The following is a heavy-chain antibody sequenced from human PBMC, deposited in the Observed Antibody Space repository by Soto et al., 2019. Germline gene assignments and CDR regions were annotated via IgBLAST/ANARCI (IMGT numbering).Heavy chain of an antibody. J-gene: IGHJ4*02. Sequence: EVQLVESGGGLVQPGGSLRLSCAASGFTVSRYDMHWVRQATGKGLEWVSAIATAGDTYYPGSVKGRFTISRENAKNSLYLQMNSLRAGDTAVYYCAREVSPRGFDYWGQGTLVTVSS. CDR3: AREVSPRGFDY. CDR2: IATAGDT. V-gene: IGHV3-13*01. D-gene: IGHD3-10*01. CDR1: GFTVSRYD.